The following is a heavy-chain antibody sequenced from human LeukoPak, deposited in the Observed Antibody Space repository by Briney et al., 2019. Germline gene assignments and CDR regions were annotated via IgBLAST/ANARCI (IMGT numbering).Heavy chain of an antibody. CDR1: GFTFSSYA. V-gene: IGHV3-30-3*01. CDR2: ISYDGSNK. D-gene: IGHD3/OR15-3a*01. CDR3: ARVNRTGLSGYYLDY. Sequence: PGGSLRLSCAASGFTFSSYAMHWVRQAPGKGLEWVAVISYDGSNKYYADSVKGRFTISRDNSKNTLYLQMNCLRAEDTAVYYCARVNRTGLSGYYLDYWGQGTLVTVSS. J-gene: IGHJ4*02.